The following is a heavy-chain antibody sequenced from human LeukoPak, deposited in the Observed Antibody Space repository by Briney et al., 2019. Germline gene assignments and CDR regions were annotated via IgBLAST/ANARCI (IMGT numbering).Heavy chain of an antibody. CDR3: ARGEGLWSHYYDSSGYYGFDY. Sequence: SSETLSLTCTVSGGSISSSSYYWGWIRQPPGKGLEWIGSIYYSGSTYYNPPLKSRVTISVDTSKNQFSLKLSSVTAADTAVYYCARGEGLWSHYYDSSGYYGFDYWGQGTLVTVSS. J-gene: IGHJ4*02. V-gene: IGHV4-39*07. CDR1: GGSISSSSYY. D-gene: IGHD3-22*01. CDR2: IYYSGST.